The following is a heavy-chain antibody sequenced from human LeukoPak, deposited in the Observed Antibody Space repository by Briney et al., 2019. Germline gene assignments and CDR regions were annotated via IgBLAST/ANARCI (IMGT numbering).Heavy chain of an antibody. CDR1: GFXFSSYW. CDR3: ARGLKGYYDILTGYYTAAFDI. Sequence: GGSLRLSCVASGFXFSSYWISWVRQAPGKGLEWVANIKQDGSEKYYVDSVKGRFTISRDNAKNSLYLQMNSLRAEDTAVYYCARGLKGYYDILTGYYTAAFDIWGQGTMVTVSS. J-gene: IGHJ3*02. V-gene: IGHV3-7*05. CDR2: IKQDGSEK. D-gene: IGHD3-9*01.